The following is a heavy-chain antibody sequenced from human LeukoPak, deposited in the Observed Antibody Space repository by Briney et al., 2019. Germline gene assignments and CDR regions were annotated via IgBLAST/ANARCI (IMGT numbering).Heavy chain of an antibody. J-gene: IGHJ4*02. CDR3: ARDMRDTAMPYFDY. D-gene: IGHD5-18*01. CDR1: TFTFSSYS. CDR2: ISSSSSYI. V-gene: IGHV3-21*01. Sequence: GGSLRLSCAASTFTFSSYSMNWVRQAPGKGLEWVSSISSSSSYIYYADSVKGRFTISRDNAKNSLYLQMNSLRAEDTAVYYCARDMRDTAMPYFDYWGQGTLVTVSS.